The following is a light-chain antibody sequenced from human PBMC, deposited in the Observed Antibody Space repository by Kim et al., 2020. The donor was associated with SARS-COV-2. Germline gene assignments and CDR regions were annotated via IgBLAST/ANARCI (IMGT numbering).Light chain of an antibody. V-gene: IGLV6-57*01. J-gene: IGLJ3*02. CDR3: QSYNDNIWV. CDR2: EDH. CDR1: SCSIVSDF. Sequence: GMTVMTRCTRSSCSIVSDFVQCVQKSTSKSPTTVIYEDHKRPSGVPDRFSGSVDSSSNSASLTISGLRTEDEADYYCQSYNDNIWVFGGGTQLTVL.